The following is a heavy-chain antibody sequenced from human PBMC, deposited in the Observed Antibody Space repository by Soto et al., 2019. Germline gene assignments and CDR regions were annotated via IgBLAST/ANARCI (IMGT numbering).Heavy chain of an antibody. V-gene: IGHV3-30*18. CDR2: MSSDGSKI. D-gene: IGHD1-26*01. Sequence: QVQLVESGGGAVQPGESLRLSCVASGFDFTYYAMHWVRQAPGKGLESVAVMSSDGSKIHHTDSVKGRFTISRDNSKNTLYLQMNSLRKDDTAVYFCAKDEGVGGTMGLFDYWGQGTLFSVSS. CDR1: GFDFTYYA. CDR3: AKDEGVGGTMGLFDY. J-gene: IGHJ4*02.